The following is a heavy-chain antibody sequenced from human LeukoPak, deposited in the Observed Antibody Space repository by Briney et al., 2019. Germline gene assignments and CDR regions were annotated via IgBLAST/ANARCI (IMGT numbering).Heavy chain of an antibody. CDR1: GYTFTNYY. V-gene: IGHV1-46*01. Sequence: ASVKVSCKASGYTFTNYYIHWVRQATGQGLEWTGIINPNGGSASYAQKFQGRVTLTRDTSTSTVYMELTSLRSEDTAIYYCAREGPYSDSSRSRFDYWGQGTLVTVSS. D-gene: IGHD6-6*01. J-gene: IGHJ4*02. CDR2: INPNGGSA. CDR3: AREGPYSDSSRSRFDY.